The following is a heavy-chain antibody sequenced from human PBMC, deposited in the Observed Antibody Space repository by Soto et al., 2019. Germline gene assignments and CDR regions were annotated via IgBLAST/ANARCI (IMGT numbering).Heavy chain of an antibody. V-gene: IGHV3-23*01. CDR3: AKDQGSSWYEIDY. J-gene: IGHJ4*02. CDR2: ISGSGGST. CDR1: GFTFSNYA. Sequence: AGGSLRLSSAASGFTFSNYAVTWVRQAPGKGLEWVSTISGSGGSTYYADSVKGRFTISRDNSKNTLYLQMNSLRAEDTAVYYCAKDQGSSWYEIDYWGQGTLVTVSS. D-gene: IGHD6-13*01.